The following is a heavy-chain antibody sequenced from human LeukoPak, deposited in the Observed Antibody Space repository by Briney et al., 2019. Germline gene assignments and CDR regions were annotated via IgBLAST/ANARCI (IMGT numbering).Heavy chain of an antibody. J-gene: IGHJ2*01. V-gene: IGHV1-2*02. CDR1: GYTFTGYY. D-gene: IGHD3-9*01. CDR2: INSNSGDT. CDR3: AREPHYDLLTGYALRYLDL. Sequence: GASVQVSCKASGYTFTGYYMHWVRQAPGQGLEWMGWINSNSGDTNYAQKFQGRVTMTRDTSISTAYMELSRLRSDDTAVYYCAREPHYDLLTGYALRYLDLWGRGTLLTVSS.